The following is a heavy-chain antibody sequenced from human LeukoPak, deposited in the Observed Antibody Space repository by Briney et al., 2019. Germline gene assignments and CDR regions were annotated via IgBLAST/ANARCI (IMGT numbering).Heavy chain of an antibody. CDR1: GFTVSSNY. CDR3: ARVAKIHYFDY. CDR2: IYSGGST. J-gene: IGHJ4*02. Sequence: PGGSLRLSCAASGFTVSSNYMSWVRQAPGKGLEWVSVIYSGGSTYYADSVKGRFTISRDNSKNTLYLQMNSLRAEDTAVYYCARVAKIHYFDYWGQGTLVTVSS. V-gene: IGHV3-66*02.